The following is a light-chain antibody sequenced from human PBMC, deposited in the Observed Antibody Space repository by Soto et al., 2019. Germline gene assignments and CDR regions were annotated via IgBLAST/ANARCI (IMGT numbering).Light chain of an antibody. CDR1: SSDIGGFNY. CDR2: EVS. CDR3: GTWDSSLSAGV. Sequence: QSVLTQPASVSGSPGQSITISCTGTSSDIGGFNYVSWYQQHPGKAPKLLISEVSNRPAGISHRFSGSKSGNTASLGITGLQTGGEADYYCGTWDSSLSAGVFGGGTKVTVL. V-gene: IGLV2-14*01. J-gene: IGLJ2*01.